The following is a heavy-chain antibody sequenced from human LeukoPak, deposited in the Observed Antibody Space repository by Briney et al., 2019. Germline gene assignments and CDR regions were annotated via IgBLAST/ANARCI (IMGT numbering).Heavy chain of an antibody. CDR3: ARQKCTSNSCLTKNAFDI. J-gene: IGHJ3*02. V-gene: IGHV4-4*09. CDR2: IYTGGST. D-gene: IGHD2-2*01. CDR1: GSISSYY. Sequence: SETLSLTCTVSGSISSYYWSWIRPPPGKGLEWIGYIYTGGSTNYNPSLKSRVTISVDTSKNQFSLDLSSVTGADTAVYYCARQKCTSNSCLTKNAFDIWGQGTMVTVSS.